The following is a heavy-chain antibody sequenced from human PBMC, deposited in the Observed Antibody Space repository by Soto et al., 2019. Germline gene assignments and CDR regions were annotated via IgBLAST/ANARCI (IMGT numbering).Heavy chain of an antibody. D-gene: IGHD6-13*01. CDR2: IRYSGST. Sequence: PSVTLSLACTVSGVSVRSDGYYWTWIRQPPGKGLEWLGYIRYSGSTNYNPSLKSRVTISVDTPKNQFSLKLSSVSAADTALYYCAYWSTSRWYNFDYWGQGTLVTLA. CDR1: GVSVRSDGYY. CDR3: AYWSTSRWYNFDY. V-gene: IGHV4-61*08. J-gene: IGHJ4*02.